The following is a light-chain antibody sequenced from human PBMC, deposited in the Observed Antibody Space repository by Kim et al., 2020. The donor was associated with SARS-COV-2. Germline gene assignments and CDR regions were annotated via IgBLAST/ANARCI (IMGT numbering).Light chain of an antibody. CDR1: QSISSW. CDR2: DAS. J-gene: IGKJ1*01. Sequence: ESVGDRVTITCRASQSISSWLAWYQQKPGKAPDLLIYDASSLENGVPSRFSGSGSGIESTLTISSLQPDDFATFYCQQYSKYPWTFGQGTKVDIK. CDR3: QQYSKYPWT. V-gene: IGKV1-5*01.